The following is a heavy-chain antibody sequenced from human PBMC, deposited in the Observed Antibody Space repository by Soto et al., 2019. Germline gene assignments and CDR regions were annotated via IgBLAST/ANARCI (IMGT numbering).Heavy chain of an antibody. J-gene: IGHJ4*02. CDR3: AKGRESSGSYRPFDY. V-gene: IGHV3-23*01. Sequence: GRSLRLSCAASGFTFSSYAMSWVRQAPGKGLEWVSAISAGAVATNYADSVKGRFTISRDNSKNTLYLQMNSLRAEDTAVYYCAKGRESSGSYRPFDYWGQGALVTVSS. D-gene: IGHD3-22*01. CDR1: GFTFSSYA. CDR2: ISAGAVAT.